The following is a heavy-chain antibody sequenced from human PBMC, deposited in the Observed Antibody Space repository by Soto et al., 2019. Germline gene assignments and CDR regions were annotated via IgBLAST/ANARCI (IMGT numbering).Heavy chain of an antibody. J-gene: IGHJ4*02. CDR1: GGTFSIYA. V-gene: IGHV1-69*13. D-gene: IGHD3-22*01. CDR2: IIPIFGTA. CDR3: ARDPADDYDSSGYY. Sequence: SLKVSCKASGGTFSIYAISWVRQAPGQGLEWMGGIIPIFGTANYAQKFQGRVTITADESTSTAYMELSSLRSEDTAVYYCARDPADDYDSSGYYCGQRTLVTVSS.